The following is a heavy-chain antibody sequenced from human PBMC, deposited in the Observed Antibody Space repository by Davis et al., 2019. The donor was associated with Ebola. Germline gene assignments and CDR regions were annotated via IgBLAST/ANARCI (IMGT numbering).Heavy chain of an antibody. Sequence: HTGGSLRLSCTASGFTFGDYAMSWFRQAPGKGLVWVSRIDSDGSISSYADSVKGRLTISRDNAKNTLYLQMNSLRAEDTAVYYCARGYGGGSTRPFDYWGQGTLVTVSS. CDR1: GFTFGDYA. CDR3: ARGYGGGSTRPFDY. V-gene: IGHV3-74*01. D-gene: IGHD5-12*01. CDR2: IDSDGSIS. J-gene: IGHJ4*02.